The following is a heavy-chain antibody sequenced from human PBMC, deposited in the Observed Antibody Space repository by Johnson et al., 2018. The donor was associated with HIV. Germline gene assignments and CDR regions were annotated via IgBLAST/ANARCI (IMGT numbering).Heavy chain of an antibody. Sequence: VQLVESGGGVVRPGGSLRLSCAASGFTFDDYGMSWVRQAPGKGLEWVSGINWNGGSTGYADSVKGRFTIYRDNAKNSLYLQMNSLRAEDTALYYCARDRHYDYDSSGSGAFDIGGQGTVVTVS. D-gene: IGHD3-22*01. J-gene: IGHJ3*02. CDR3: ARDRHYDYDSSGSGAFDI. CDR2: INWNGGST. CDR1: GFTFDDYG. V-gene: IGHV3-20*04.